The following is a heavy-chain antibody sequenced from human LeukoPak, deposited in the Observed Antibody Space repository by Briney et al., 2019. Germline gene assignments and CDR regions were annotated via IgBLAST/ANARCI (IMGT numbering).Heavy chain of an antibody. CDR2: ISGSGGST. CDR1: GFTFSSYA. Sequence: PGGSLRLPCAASGFTFSSYAMSWVRQAPGKGLEWVSAISGSGGSTYYADSVKGRFTISRDNSKNTLYLQMNSLRAEDTAVYYCAKGSSSWYYYYGMDVWGQGTTVTVSS. J-gene: IGHJ6*02. CDR3: AKGSSSWYYYYGMDV. V-gene: IGHV3-23*01. D-gene: IGHD6-13*01.